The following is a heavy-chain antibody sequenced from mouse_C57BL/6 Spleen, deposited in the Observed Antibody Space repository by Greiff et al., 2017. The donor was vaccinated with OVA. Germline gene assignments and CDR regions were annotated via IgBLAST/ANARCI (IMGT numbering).Heavy chain of an antibody. V-gene: IGHV2-5*01. CDR3: AKNGDYGSSYEGYFDV. CDR1: GFSLTSYG. J-gene: IGHJ1*03. Sequence: QVQLQQSGPGLVQPSQSLSITCTVSGFSLTSYGVHWVRQSPGKGLEWLGVIWRGGSTDYNAAFMSRLSITKDNSKSQVFFKMNSLQADDTAIYYCAKNGDYGSSYEGYFDVWGTGTTVTVSS. CDR2: IWRGGST. D-gene: IGHD1-1*01.